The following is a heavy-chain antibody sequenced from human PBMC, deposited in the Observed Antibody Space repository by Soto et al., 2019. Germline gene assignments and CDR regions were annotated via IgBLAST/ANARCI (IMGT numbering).Heavy chain of an antibody. V-gene: IGHV3-74*01. CDR3: ARDTPSYYDILTGYPGPMDV. CDR1: GFTFSSYW. D-gene: IGHD3-9*01. Sequence: EVQLVESGGGLVQPGGSLRLSCAASGFTFSSYWMHWVRQAPGKGLVWVSRINSDGSSTSYADSVKGRFTISRDNAKNTLYLQMNSLGAEDTAVYYCARDTPSYYDILTGYPGPMDVWGQGTTVTVSS. CDR2: INSDGSST. J-gene: IGHJ6*02.